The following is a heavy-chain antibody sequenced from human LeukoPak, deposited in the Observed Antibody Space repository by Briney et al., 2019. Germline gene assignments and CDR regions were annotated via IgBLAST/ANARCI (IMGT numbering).Heavy chain of an antibody. V-gene: IGHV1-46*01. D-gene: IGHD2-2*01. J-gene: IGHJ6*02. CDR1: GYTFTSYY. CDR3: ARGHQPLRGTYYGMDV. Sequence: ASVKVSCKASGYTFTSYYMHWVRQAPGQGLEWMGIINPSGGSTSYAQKFQGRVTMTRDTSTSTVYMELSSLRSEDTAVYYCARGHQPLRGTYYGMDVWGQGTTVTVSS. CDR2: INPSGGST.